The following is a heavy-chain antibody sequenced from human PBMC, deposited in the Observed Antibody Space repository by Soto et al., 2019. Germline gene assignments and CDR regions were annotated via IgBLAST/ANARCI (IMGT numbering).Heavy chain of an antibody. J-gene: IGHJ4*02. CDR2: ISASGYST. CDR1: GFTFSDSA. Sequence: GGSLRLPCAAPGFTFSDSAMGWVRQAPGKGLEWVSSISASGYSTYYADSVKGRFTISRDTSKNTLYLQTNSLRAEDTAMYYCAKMGRDAYKPIDSWGQGSLVTVSS. D-gene: IGHD3-16*01. CDR3: AKMGRDAYKPIDS. V-gene: IGHV3-23*01.